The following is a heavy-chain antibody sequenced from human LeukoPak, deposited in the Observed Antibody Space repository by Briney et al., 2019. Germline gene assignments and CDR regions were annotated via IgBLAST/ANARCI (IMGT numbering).Heavy chain of an antibody. CDR1: GFTFSSYW. CDR2: ISSGSSTI. D-gene: IGHD3-22*01. V-gene: IGHV3-48*02. Sequence: PGGSLRLSCAASGFTFSSYWMHWVRQAPGKGLEWVSFISSGSSTIYSADSVKGRFTISRDNAKNSLYLQMNSLRDEDTAVYYCAREYHYDSSAYYFPYYFDYWGQGTLVTVSS. J-gene: IGHJ4*02. CDR3: AREYHYDSSAYYFPYYFDY.